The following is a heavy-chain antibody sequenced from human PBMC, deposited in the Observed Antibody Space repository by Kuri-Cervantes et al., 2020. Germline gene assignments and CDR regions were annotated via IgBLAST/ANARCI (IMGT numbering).Heavy chain of an antibody. Sequence: GESLKISCAASGFTFSSYAMHWVRQAPGKGLEWVAVISYDGSNKYYADSVEGRFTISRDNSKNTLYLQMNSLRAEDTAVYYCARGRYSSGWRPSYYFDYWGQGTLVTVSS. V-gene: IGHV3-30-3*01. CDR3: ARGRYSSGWRPSYYFDY. CDR1: GFTFSSYA. J-gene: IGHJ4*01. CDR2: ISYDGSNK. D-gene: IGHD6-19*01.